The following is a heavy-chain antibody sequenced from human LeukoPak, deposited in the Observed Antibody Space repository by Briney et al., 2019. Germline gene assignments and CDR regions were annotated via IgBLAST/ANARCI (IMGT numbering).Heavy chain of an antibody. CDR3: ARDESSSPRHFDY. Sequence: ASVKVSCKVSGYTLTELSMHWVRQAPGKGLEWMGGFDPEDGETIYAQKFQGRVTITADESTSTAYMELSSLRSEDTAVYYCARDESSSPRHFDYWGQGTLVTVSS. V-gene: IGHV1-24*01. J-gene: IGHJ4*02. D-gene: IGHD3-22*01. CDR2: FDPEDGET. CDR1: GYTLTELS.